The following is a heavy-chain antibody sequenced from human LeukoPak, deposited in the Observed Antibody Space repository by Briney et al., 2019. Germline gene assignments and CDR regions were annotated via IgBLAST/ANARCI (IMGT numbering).Heavy chain of an antibody. D-gene: IGHD5-18*01. CDR3: ARSETFYVDTAMVLDAFDI. CDR1: GGSISSYY. J-gene: IGHJ3*02. V-gene: IGHV4-59*12. CDR2: IYYSGST. Sequence: PSETLSLTCTVSGGSISSYYWTWIRQPPGKGLEWIGYIYYSGSTNYNPSLKSRVTISVDTSKNQFSLKLSSVTAADTAVYYCARSETFYVDTAMVLDAFDIWGQGTMVTVSS.